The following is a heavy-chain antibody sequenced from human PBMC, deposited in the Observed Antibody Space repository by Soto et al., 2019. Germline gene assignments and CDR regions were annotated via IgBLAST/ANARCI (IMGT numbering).Heavy chain of an antibody. CDR2: INHRGSS. J-gene: IGHJ6*02. V-gene: IGHV4-34*01. Sequence: PSETLSLTCAVSGGSLSGYYWSWIRPSPGKGLEWIGEINHRGSSDYNPFLKSRVTISIDASKNQFSLELSSVTAADTAIYYCAMYDNKNSLYGVDVWGQGTTVTVSS. D-gene: IGHD1-1*01. CDR1: GGSLSGYY. CDR3: AMYDNKNSLYGVDV.